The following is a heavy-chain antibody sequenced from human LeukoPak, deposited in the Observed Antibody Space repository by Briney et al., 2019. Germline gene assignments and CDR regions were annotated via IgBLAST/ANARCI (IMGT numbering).Heavy chain of an antibody. CDR3: ARDRGKGTYLDS. J-gene: IGHJ4*02. CDR2: ISHDGDRQ. CDR1: GFTLSSFA. D-gene: IGHD3/OR15-3a*01. Sequence: GGSLRLSCAASGFTLSSFAMHWVRQAPGKGLEWVAVISHDGDRQYYTDSVKGRFTISRDISKSTLYLQLNSLRAEDTAVYYCARDRGKGTYLDSWGQGTLVTVSS. V-gene: IGHV3-30-3*01.